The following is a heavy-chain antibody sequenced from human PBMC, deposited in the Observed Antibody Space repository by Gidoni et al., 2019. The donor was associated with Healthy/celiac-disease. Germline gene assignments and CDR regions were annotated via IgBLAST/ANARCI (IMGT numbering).Heavy chain of an antibody. CDR1: GFTFSSYD. V-gene: IGHV3-13*01. J-gene: IGHJ3*02. CDR2: IGTAGDT. CDR3: ARQGELDDAFDI. Sequence: EVQLVESGGGLVQPGGSLRLSCAASGFTFSSYDMHWVRQATGKGLEWVSAIGTAGDTYYPGSVKGRFTSSRENAKNSLYLQMNSLRAGDTAVYYCARQGELDDAFDIWGQGTMVTVSS. D-gene: IGHD1-26*01.